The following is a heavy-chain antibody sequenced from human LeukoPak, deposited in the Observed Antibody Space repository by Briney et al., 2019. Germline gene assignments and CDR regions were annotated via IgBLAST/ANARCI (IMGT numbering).Heavy chain of an antibody. J-gene: IGHJ4*02. V-gene: IGHV3-53*01. CDR3: AREVVSIPSYFES. D-gene: IGHD2-15*01. CDR2: FYRGDST. Sequence: GGSLRLSCAASGFTVSSSYMYWVRQAPGKGLEWVSFFYRGDSTYYAESVRGRFTISRDNSKNTLYLLMNSLIPEDTAVYYCAREVVSIPSYFESWGQGTLVTDSS. CDR1: GFTVSSSY.